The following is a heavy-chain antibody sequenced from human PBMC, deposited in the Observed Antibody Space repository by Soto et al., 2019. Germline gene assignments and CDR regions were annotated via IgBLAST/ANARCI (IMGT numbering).Heavy chain of an antibody. CDR1: GVSINSGDNF. Sequence: PSETLSLTCTVSGVSINSGDNFWSWIRQPPGKGLEWMGYIYYTGSTYYNPSLNRRITMSVDMSKNQFSLRLTSVTAADTALYFCARAEFNSAWFPFDSWGQGAPVTVSS. J-gene: IGHJ4*02. CDR3: ARAEFNSAWFPFDS. V-gene: IGHV4-30-4*01. CDR2: IYYTGST. D-gene: IGHD6-19*01.